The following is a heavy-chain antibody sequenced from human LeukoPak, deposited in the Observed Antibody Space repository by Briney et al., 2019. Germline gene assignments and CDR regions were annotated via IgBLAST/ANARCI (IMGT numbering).Heavy chain of an antibody. D-gene: IGHD3-10*01. Sequence: ASVKVSCKASGYTFTGYYMHWVRQAPGQGLEWMGPINPNSGGTNYAQKFQGRVTMTRDTSISTAYMELSRLRSDDTGVYYCARNYYGSGSYYPGYWGQGTLVTVYS. CDR3: ARNYYGSGSYYPGY. V-gene: IGHV1-2*05. J-gene: IGHJ4*02. CDR2: INPNSGGT. CDR1: GYTFTGYY.